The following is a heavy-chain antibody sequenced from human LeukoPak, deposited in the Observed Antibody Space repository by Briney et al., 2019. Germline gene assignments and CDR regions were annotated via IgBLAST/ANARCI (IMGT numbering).Heavy chain of an antibody. Sequence: KPSETLSLTCAVYGGTFSGYYWSWIRQPPGKGLEWIGEINHSGSTNYNPSLKSRVTISVDTSKNQYSLKLSSVTAADTAVYYCAIDLGYSSSWREHNWFDPWGQGTLVTVSS. CDR2: INHSGST. CDR1: GGTFSGYY. D-gene: IGHD6-13*01. V-gene: IGHV4-34*01. J-gene: IGHJ5*02. CDR3: AIDLGYSSSWREHNWFDP.